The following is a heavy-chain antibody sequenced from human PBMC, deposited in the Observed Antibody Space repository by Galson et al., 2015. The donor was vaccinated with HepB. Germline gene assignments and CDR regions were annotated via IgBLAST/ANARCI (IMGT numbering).Heavy chain of an antibody. CDR2: ISWNSGSI. D-gene: IGHD2-15*01. J-gene: IGHJ6*02. CDR1: GFTFDDYA. V-gene: IGHV3-9*01. Sequence: SLRLSCAASGFTFDDYAMHWVRQAPGKGLEWVSGISWNSGSIGYADSVKGRFTISRDNAKNSLYLQMNSLRAEDTALYYCAKSAGYWSGGSCYSWSHYYGMDVWSQGTTVTVSS. CDR3: AKSAGYWSGGSCYSWSHYYGMDV.